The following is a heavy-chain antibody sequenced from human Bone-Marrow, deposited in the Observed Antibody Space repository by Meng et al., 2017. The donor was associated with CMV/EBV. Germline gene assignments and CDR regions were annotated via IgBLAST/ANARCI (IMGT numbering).Heavy chain of an antibody. Sequence: ASVKVSCKASGYTFTSYYMHWVRQAPGQGLEWMGIINPSGGSTSYAQKFQGRVTMTRDTSTSTVYMELSSLRSEDTAVYYCARDRPDIVVVPAGNYYYYGMDVWGQGTTVTVSS. V-gene: IGHV1-46*01. D-gene: IGHD2-2*01. CDR1: GYTFTSYY. CDR3: ARDRPDIVVVPAGNYYYYGMDV. CDR2: INPSGGST. J-gene: IGHJ6*02.